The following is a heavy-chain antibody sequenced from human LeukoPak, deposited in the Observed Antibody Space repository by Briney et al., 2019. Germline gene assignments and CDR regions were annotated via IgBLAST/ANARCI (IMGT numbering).Heavy chain of an antibody. J-gene: IGHJ6*02. CDR2: ISSSGSAI. CDR1: GFTFSSYE. CDR3: ARGDDILTGYLYYYGMDV. V-gene: IGHV3-48*03. Sequence: PGGSLGLSCAASGFTFSSYEMNWVRQAPGKGLEWVSYISSSGSAIYYADSVKGRFTISRDNAKNSLYLQMNSLGAEDTAVYYCARGDDILTGYLYYYGMDVWGQGTTVTVSS. D-gene: IGHD3-9*01.